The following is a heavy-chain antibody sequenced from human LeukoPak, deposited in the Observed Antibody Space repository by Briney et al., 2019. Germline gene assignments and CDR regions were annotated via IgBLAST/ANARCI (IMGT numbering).Heavy chain of an antibody. CDR2: IWYDGSNK. D-gene: IGHD3-3*01. J-gene: IGHJ4*02. CDR3: GRGVVGVVRQALCSYFDY. V-gene: IGHV3-33*01. Sequence: GGSLRLSCAASGFTFSSYGMHWVRHAPGKGLEWVAVIWYDGSNKYYGDSVKGRFTISRDNSKNTLYLQVNSLRGKGTAVYCCGRGVVGVVRQALCSYFDYWGQRTLGTVSS. CDR1: GFTFSSYG.